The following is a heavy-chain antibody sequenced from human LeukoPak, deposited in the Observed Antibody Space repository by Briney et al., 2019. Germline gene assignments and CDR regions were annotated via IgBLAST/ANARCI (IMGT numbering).Heavy chain of an antibody. CDR1: GGSFSGYY. D-gene: IGHD3-9*01. CDR3: ARHDWVDGWFDP. Sequence: SETLSLTCAVYGGSFSGYYWSWIRQPPGKGLEWIAEIKHSGSTNYNPSLKSRVSISLDTSKNQFSLKLSSVTAADTAVYYCARHDWVDGWFDPWGQGTLVTVSS. V-gene: IGHV4-34*01. J-gene: IGHJ5*02. CDR2: IKHSGST.